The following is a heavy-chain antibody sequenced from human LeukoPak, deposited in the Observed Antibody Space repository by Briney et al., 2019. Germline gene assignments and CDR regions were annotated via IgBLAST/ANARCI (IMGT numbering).Heavy chain of an antibody. J-gene: IGHJ5*02. CDR3: AAIVVDNWFDP. Sequence: GGSLRLSCAASGFTFSSYAMHWVRQAPGKGLEWVAVISYDGSNIYYADSVKGRFTISRDNSKNTLYLQMNSLRAEDTAVYYCAAIVVDNWFDPWGQGTLVTVSS. V-gene: IGHV3-30-3*01. D-gene: IGHD3-22*01. CDR1: GFTFSSYA. CDR2: ISYDGSNI.